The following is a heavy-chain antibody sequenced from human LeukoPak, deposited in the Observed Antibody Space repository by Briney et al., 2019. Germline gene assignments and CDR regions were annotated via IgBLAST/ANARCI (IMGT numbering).Heavy chain of an antibody. CDR1: GFTFSDHY. V-gene: IGHV3-53*01. CDR3: ATDSSGRPFDS. CDR2: IYSGGTT. D-gene: IGHD3-10*01. J-gene: IGHJ4*02. Sequence: GGSLRLSCAASGFTFSDHYMDWVRQAPGKGLEWVSVIYSGGTTYYADSVRGRFTISRDNSKNTLYLQMNSLRAEDTAVYYCATDSSGRPFDSWGQGTLVTVSS.